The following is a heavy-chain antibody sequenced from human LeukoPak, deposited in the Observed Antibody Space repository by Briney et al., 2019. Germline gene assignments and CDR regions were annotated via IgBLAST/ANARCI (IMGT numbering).Heavy chain of an antibody. J-gene: IGHJ5*02. CDR3: ARSSVIVPAAINWFDP. CDR2: MNPKNGGT. D-gene: IGHD2-2*01. V-gene: IGHV1-2*02. Sequence: ASVKVSCKASGYTFTDYYMHWVRQAPGQRLEWMGWMNPKNGGTNYAQKFQGRVIMTRDTSISTSYMELSRLTSDDTAVYYCARSSVIVPAAINWFDPWGQGTLVTVSS. CDR1: GYTFTDYY.